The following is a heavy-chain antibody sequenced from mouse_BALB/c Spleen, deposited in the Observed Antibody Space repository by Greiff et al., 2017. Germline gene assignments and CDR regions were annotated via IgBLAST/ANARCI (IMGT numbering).Heavy chain of an antibody. CDR2: ISDGGSYT. J-gene: IGHJ3*01. CDR3: ARGGPISPFAY. Sequence: EVQVVESGGGLVKPGGSLKLSCAASGFTFSDYYMYWVRQTPEKRLEWVATISDGGSYTYYPDSVKGRFTISRDNAKNNLYLQMSSLKSEDTAMYYCARGGPISPFAYWGQGTLVTVSA. V-gene: IGHV5-4*02. CDR1: GFTFSDYY.